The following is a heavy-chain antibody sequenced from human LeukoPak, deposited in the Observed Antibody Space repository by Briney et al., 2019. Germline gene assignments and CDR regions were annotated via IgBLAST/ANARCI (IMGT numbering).Heavy chain of an antibody. D-gene: IGHD3-3*01. J-gene: IGHJ4*02. V-gene: IGHV1-3*01. CDR1: GYTFTSYA. CDR3: ARDGYRRITIFGVVIQTPYYFDY. CDR2: INAGNGNT. Sequence: ASVKVSCKASGYTFTSYAMHWVRQAPGQRLEWMGWINAGNGNTKYPQKFQGRVTITRDTSASTAYMELSSLRSEDTAVYYCARDGYRRITIFGVVIQTPYYFDYWGQGTLVTVSS.